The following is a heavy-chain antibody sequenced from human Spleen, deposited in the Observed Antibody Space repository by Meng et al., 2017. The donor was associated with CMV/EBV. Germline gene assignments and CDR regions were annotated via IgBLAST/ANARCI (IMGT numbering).Heavy chain of an antibody. CDR1: GFHFSTYW. CDR2: INQDGSQR. J-gene: IGHJ6*02. Sequence: GESLKISCAASGFHFSTYWMSWVRQAPGKALEWVANINQDGSQRNYVDSVKGRFTISRDNAKNFLYLQMNSLRPEDTALYYCAKDRGGSSFYYGMDVWGQGTTVTVSS. V-gene: IGHV3-7*03. CDR3: AKDRGGSSFYYGMDV. D-gene: IGHD3-16*02.